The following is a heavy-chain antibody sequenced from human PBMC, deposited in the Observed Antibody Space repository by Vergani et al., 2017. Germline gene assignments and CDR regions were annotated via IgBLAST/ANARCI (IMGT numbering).Heavy chain of an antibody. CDR1: GYTFTGYY. J-gene: IGHJ4*02. Sequence: QVQLVQSGAEVKTPGASVKVSCKASGYTFTGYYIHWVRQAPGQGLEWMGRINPSSGGTNCAQKFKGRVTMTGDTSISTAYMDLDSLRSDDTAVYYCARGGYYGSGSYPDDYWGQGTLVTVSS. CDR2: INPSSGGT. CDR3: ARGGYYGSGSYPDDY. V-gene: IGHV1-2*06. D-gene: IGHD3-10*01.